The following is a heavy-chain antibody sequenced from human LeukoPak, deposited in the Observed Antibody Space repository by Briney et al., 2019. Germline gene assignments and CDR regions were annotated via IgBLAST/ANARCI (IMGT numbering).Heavy chain of an antibody. J-gene: IGHJ4*02. CDR3: ARALPTVAAPPDY. Sequence: SETLSLTCTVSGGSISSSSYYWGWVRQPPGKGLEWIGSIYYSGSTYYNPSLKSRVTISVDTSKNQFSLKLSSVTAADTAVYYCARALPTVAAPPDYWGQGTLVTVSS. CDR2: IYYSGST. CDR1: GGSISSSSYY. V-gene: IGHV4-39*01. D-gene: IGHD6-19*01.